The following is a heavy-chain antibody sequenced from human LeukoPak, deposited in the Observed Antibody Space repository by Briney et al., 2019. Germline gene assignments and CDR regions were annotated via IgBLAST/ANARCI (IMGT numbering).Heavy chain of an antibody. CDR3: ARVAAAAGLNYYYYYMDV. CDR2: IYYSGST. D-gene: IGHD6-13*01. J-gene: IGHJ6*03. V-gene: IGHV4-59*01. Sequence: SETLSLTCTVSGGSISSYYWSWIRQPPGKGLEWIGYIYYSGSTNCNPSLKSRVTISVDTSKNQFSLKLSSVTAADTAVYYCARVAAAAGLNYYYYYMDVWGKGTTVTISS. CDR1: GGSISSYY.